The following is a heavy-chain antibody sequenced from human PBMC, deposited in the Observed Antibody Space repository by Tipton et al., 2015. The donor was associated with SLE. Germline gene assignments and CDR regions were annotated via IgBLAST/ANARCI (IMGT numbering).Heavy chain of an antibody. CDR1: GFTFSSYA. V-gene: IGHV3-30-3*01. J-gene: IGHJ4*02. CDR2: ISYDGSNK. Sequence: SLRLSCAASGFTFSSYAMHWVRQAPGKGLEWVAVISYDGSNKYYADSVKGRFTISRDNSKNTLYLQMNSLRAEDTAVYYCVANRGYWGQGTLVTVSS. D-gene: IGHD3-10*01. CDR3: VANRGY.